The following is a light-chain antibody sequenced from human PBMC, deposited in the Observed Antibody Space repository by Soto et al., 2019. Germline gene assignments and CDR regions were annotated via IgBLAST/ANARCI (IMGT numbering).Light chain of an antibody. Sequence: DIQMTQSPSTLSASIGDRVTISCRASQTIGRWLAWYQQKPGTAPNLLIYQASTLRGGVPSRFSGSGSGTEFTLTISSLQPDDIATYYCQQYNSYSGTFGQGTKVDIK. J-gene: IGKJ1*01. CDR2: QAS. V-gene: IGKV1-5*01. CDR3: QQYNSYSGT. CDR1: QTIGRW.